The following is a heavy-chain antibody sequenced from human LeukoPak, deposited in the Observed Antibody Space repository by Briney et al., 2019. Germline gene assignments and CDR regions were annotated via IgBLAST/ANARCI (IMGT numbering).Heavy chain of an antibody. V-gene: IGHV3-23*01. CDR2: ISGSGGST. CDR1: GFTFSSYA. D-gene: IGHD3-22*01. J-gene: IGHJ4*02. Sequence: GGSLRLSCAASGFTFSSYAMSWVRQAPGKGLEWVSAISGSGGSTYYADSVKGRFTISRDNSKNTLYLQMNSLRAEDTAVYYCAKGRYDSSGYYPYYFDYWGQGTLVTVSS. CDR3: AKGRYDSSGYYPYYFDY.